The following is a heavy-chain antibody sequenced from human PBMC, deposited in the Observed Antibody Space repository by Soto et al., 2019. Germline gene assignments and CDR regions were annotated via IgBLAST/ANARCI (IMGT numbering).Heavy chain of an antibody. D-gene: IGHD6-13*01. Sequence: QVQLVQSGAEVKKPGASVKVSCKASGYTFTSYAMHWVRQAPGQRLEWMGWINAGNGNTKYSQKFQGRVTITRDTSASTAYMELSSLRSEDTAVYYCARGGGGYSSSWYEIDYWGQGTLVTVSS. J-gene: IGHJ4*02. CDR3: ARGGGGYSSSWYEIDY. CDR1: GYTFTSYA. CDR2: INAGNGNT. V-gene: IGHV1-3*01.